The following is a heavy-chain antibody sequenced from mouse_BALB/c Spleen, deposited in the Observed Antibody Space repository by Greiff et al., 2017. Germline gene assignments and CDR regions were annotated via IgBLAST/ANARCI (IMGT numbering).Heavy chain of an antibody. Sequence: EVKLMESGAELVRSGASVKLSCTASGFNIKDYYMHWVKQRPEQGLEWIGWIDPENGDTEYAPKFQGKATMTVDKSSSTAYMELRSLTSEDTAVYYCARDRRPYAMDYWGQGTSVTVSS. CDR2: IDPENGDT. D-gene: IGHD1-2*01. CDR1: GFNIKDYY. J-gene: IGHJ4*01. CDR3: ARDRRPYAMDY. V-gene: IGHV14-4*02.